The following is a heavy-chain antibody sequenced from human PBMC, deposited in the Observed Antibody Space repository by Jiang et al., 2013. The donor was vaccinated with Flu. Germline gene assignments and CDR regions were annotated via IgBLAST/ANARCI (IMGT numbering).Heavy chain of an antibody. J-gene: IGHJ6*02. Sequence: GAEVKKPGASVKVSCKASGYTFTSYYMHWVRQAPGQGLEWMGIINPSGGSTSYAQKFQGRVTMTRDTSTSTVYMELSSLRSGDTAVYYCARYGSGSYYNHSYYYYGMDVWGQGTTVTVSS. CDR2: INPSGGST. CDR1: GYTFTSYY. V-gene: IGHV1-46*01. CDR3: ARYGSGSYYNHSYYYYGMDV. D-gene: IGHD3-10*01.